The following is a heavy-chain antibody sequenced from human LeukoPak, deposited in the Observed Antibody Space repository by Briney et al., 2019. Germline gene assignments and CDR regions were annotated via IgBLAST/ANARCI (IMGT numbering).Heavy chain of an antibody. J-gene: IGHJ4*02. CDR3: ARDSNWNYADY. Sequence: GASEKVSCKASGYTFTKYALTWVRQAPGQGLEWMGWVNTNTANPTYAQDFTGRFVFSLDTSVSTAYLQISSLKAEDTAVYYCARDSNWNYADYWGQGTLVTVSS. D-gene: IGHD1-20*01. CDR1: GYTFTKYA. V-gene: IGHV7-4-1*02. CDR2: VNTNTANP.